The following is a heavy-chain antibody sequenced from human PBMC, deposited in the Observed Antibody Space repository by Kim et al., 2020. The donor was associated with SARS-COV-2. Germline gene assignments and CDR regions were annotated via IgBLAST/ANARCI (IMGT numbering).Heavy chain of an antibody. CDR2: IKSSSTI. V-gene: IGHV3-48*04. Sequence: GGSLRLSCAASGFTFSSYVMNWVRQAPGKGLEWISYIKSSSTIYYADSVKGRFTISRDNAKNSLYLQMSSLRAEDTAVYYCVAAEYFHHWGQGTLVTVSS. J-gene: IGHJ1*01. CDR3: VAAEYFHH. CDR1: GFTFSSYV.